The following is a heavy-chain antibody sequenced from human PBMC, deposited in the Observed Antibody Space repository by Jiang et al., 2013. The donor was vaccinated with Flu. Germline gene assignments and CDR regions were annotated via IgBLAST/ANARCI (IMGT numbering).Heavy chain of an antibody. D-gene: IGHD1-14*01. CDR1: GGTFSSYA. J-gene: IGHJ4*02. V-gene: IGHV1-69*01. CDR2: IIPIFGTA. CDR3: ARDPPDQLEGY. Sequence: SGAEVKKPGSSVKVSCKASGGTFSSYASQAGVRQAPGQGLEWMGGIIPIFGTANYAQKFQGRVTITADESTSTAYMELSSLRSEDTAVYYCARDPPDQLEGYWGQGTLVTVSS.